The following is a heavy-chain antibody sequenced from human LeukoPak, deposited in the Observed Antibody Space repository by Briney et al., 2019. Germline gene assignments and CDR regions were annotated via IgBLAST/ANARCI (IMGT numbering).Heavy chain of an antibody. CDR1: GFTFSSYA. J-gene: IGHJ4*02. CDR2: ISATGGST. V-gene: IGHV3-23*01. D-gene: IGHD3-22*01. Sequence: GGPLRLSCAASGFTFSSYAMSWVRQAPGKGLEWVSTISATGGSTYYADSLKGRFTVSRDNSKNTLYLQMNSLRAEDTAVHYCAKVSTDSRGYYQKWGQGTLVTVSS. CDR3: AKVSTDSRGYYQK.